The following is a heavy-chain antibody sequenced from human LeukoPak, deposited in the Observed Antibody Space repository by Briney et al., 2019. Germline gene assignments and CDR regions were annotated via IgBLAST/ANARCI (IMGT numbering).Heavy chain of an antibody. CDR1: GGSISTDDW. J-gene: IGHJ4*02. V-gene: IGHV4-4*02. CDR3: ARGRYSGSYYRPMGIDY. Sequence: SDTLSLTCTVSGGSISTDDWWSWVRQPPGKGLEWIGEINHSGSTNYNPSLKSRVTISVDTSKNQFSLKLSSVTAADTAVYYCARGRYSGSYYRPMGIDYWGQGTLVTVSS. D-gene: IGHD1-26*01. CDR2: INHSGST.